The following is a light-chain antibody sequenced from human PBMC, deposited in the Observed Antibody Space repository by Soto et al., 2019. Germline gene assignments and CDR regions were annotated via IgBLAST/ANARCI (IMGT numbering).Light chain of an antibody. Sequence: DIQMTQSPSSLSASTGDRVTITCRASQGISSYLAWYQQKPGKAPKRLIYAASSLQSGVPSRFSGSGSGTEFTLTISSLQPEDFATYYCLQHNSYPWTFGQGTKVDIK. J-gene: IGKJ1*01. V-gene: IGKV1-17*01. CDR1: QGISSY. CDR2: AAS. CDR3: LQHNSYPWT.